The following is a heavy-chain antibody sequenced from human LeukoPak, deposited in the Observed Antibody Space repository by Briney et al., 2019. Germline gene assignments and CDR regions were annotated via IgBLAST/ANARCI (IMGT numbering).Heavy chain of an antibody. V-gene: IGHV3-74*01. D-gene: IGHD2-15*01. J-gene: IGHJ3*02. Sequence: GGSLRLSCEASGFTFSRYWMHWVRQAPGKGLVWVSRITSDGSSTTYADSVRGRFTISRDNAKNTLYLQMNSLRAEDTAIYSCAGTLEYCSGGNCYGDAFDIWGQGTMVTVSS. CDR1: GFTFSRYW. CDR2: ITSDGSST. CDR3: AGTLEYCSGGNCYGDAFDI.